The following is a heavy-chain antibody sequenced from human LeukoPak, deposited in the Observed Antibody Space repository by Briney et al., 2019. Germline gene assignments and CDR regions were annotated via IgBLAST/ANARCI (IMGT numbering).Heavy chain of an antibody. J-gene: IGHJ4*02. V-gene: IGHV1-2*02. CDR3: ARESQVGATAGPTDY. CDR2: INPNSGGT. CDR1: GYTFTSYA. D-gene: IGHD1-26*01. Sequence: GASVKVSCKASGYTFTSYAMNWVRQAPGQGLEWMGWINPNSGGTNYAQKFQGRVTMTRDTSISTAYMELSRLRSDDTAVYYCARESQVGATAGPTDYWGQGTLVTVSS.